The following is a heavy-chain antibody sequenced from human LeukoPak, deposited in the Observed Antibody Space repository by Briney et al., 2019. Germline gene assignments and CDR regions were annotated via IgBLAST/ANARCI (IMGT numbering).Heavy chain of an antibody. Sequence: SETLSLTCTVSGGSIRSYYWSWIRQPPGKGLERIGNIYSSGSTNYNPSLKSRVTISVDTSKNQFSLNLSSVTAADTAVYYCARRKSGSSWVDPWGQGTLVTVSS. J-gene: IGHJ5*02. D-gene: IGHD6-13*01. CDR3: ARRKSGSSWVDP. CDR2: IYSSGST. CDR1: GGSIRSYY. V-gene: IGHV4-59*08.